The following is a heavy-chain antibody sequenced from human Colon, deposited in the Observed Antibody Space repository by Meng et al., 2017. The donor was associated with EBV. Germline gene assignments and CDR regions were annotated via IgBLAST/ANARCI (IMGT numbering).Heavy chain of an antibody. CDR1: GGSVSSGGYY. CDR2: IYYSGCT. D-gene: IGHD6-19*01. J-gene: IGHJ4*02. Sequence: QVQLQESGPGLVKPSQTLSLTCTVSGGSVSSGGYYWTWIRQHPGKGLEWFGHIYYSGCTFYNPSLKRRVIISIDTSKNQFSLNLRSVTAADTAVYYCARVSSGWDYFDYWGQGTLVTVSS. CDR3: ARVSSGWDYFDY. V-gene: IGHV4-31*03.